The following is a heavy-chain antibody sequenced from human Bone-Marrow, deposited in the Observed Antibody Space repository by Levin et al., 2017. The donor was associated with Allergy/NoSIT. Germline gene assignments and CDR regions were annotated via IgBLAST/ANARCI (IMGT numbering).Heavy chain of an antibody. Sequence: GASVKVSCKASGYTFTNYVIHWMRQAPGQRLEWMAWISTGNADTKYSQKFQDRVILSRDTSASTAYMDLSSLRSEDTAVYYCAIGYYANSAGYYAFDIWGQGTMVTVSS. CDR2: ISTGNADT. J-gene: IGHJ3*02. V-gene: IGHV1-3*04. D-gene: IGHD3-22*01. CDR3: AIGYYANSAGYYAFDI. CDR1: GYTFTNYV.